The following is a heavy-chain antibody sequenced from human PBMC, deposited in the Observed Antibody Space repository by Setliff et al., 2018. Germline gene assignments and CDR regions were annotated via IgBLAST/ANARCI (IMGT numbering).Heavy chain of an antibody. Sequence: SETLSLTCTVSGGSISSYYWIWIRQPPGKGLEWIGYIYSSGRTNYNPSLKSRVTLSVDTSNNQFSLKVSSVTAADTAVYYCARADYIRYFYMDAWGKGTTVTVSS. CDR2: IYSSGRT. CDR1: GGSISSYY. CDR3: ARADYIRYFYMDA. D-gene: IGHD4-4*01. J-gene: IGHJ6*03. V-gene: IGHV4-4*08.